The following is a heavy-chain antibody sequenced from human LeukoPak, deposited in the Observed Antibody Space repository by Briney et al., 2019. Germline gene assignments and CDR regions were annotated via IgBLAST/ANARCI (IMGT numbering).Heavy chain of an antibody. CDR2: ISHSGAST. J-gene: IGHJ3*02. Sequence: AESLRLSCAASGCTFSSYAMSWIRQAPGKGLEWISAISHSGASTYYPDPVKGLFTISRDNYNNTLYLQMSSLRAGDTAVYYCAKGRYYYDSSDAFDICGQGAMVTVSS. CDR3: AKGRYYYDSSDAFDI. CDR1: GCTFSSYA. V-gene: IGHV3-23*01. D-gene: IGHD3-22*01.